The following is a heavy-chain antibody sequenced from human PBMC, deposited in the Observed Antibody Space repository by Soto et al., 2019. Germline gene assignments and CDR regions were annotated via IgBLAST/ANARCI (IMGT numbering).Heavy chain of an antibody. V-gene: IGHV1-8*01. J-gene: IGHJ5*02. Sequence: ASVKVSCKASGYTFTNYDITWVRQAAGQGLEWMGWMNPKSGNTGYAQEFQGRVTMTRNTSISTAYMELSSLRSGDTAIYYCARGFSRSNLNWFDPWGLGTLVTVSS. CDR3: ARGFSRSNLNWFDP. CDR1: GYTFTNYD. CDR2: MNPKSGNT. D-gene: IGHD1-1*01.